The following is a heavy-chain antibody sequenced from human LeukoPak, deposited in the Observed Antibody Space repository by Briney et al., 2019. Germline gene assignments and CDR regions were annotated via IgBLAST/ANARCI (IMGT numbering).Heavy chain of an antibody. J-gene: IGHJ4*02. CDR2: ISGSGGNT. Sequence: GGSLRLSCAASGFTFSSYAMSWVRQAPGKGLEWVSVISGSGGNTYFADSVKGRFTISRDNSKNTLYLQMNSLRVEDTAFYYCARDLAYSRLDYWGQGMLVTVSS. D-gene: IGHD5-18*01. CDR3: ARDLAYSRLDY. V-gene: IGHV3-23*01. CDR1: GFTFSSYA.